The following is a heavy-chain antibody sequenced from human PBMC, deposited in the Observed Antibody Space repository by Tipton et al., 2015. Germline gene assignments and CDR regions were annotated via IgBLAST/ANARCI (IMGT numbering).Heavy chain of an antibody. CDR3: VRRARRVGSHSYPYYFDY. CDR2: IYPGDSET. J-gene: IGHJ4*02. V-gene: IGHV5-51*01. CDR1: GYIFTSFW. Sequence: VQLVQSGAEVKKPGESLKISCKGSGYIFTSFWIGWVRQMPGKGLEWMGTIYPGDSETRYNPSFQGQVTISADKTIPTAYLQWRSLRASDAAMYYCVRRARRVGSHSYPYYFDYWGQGPLVPVSS. D-gene: IGHD1-26*01.